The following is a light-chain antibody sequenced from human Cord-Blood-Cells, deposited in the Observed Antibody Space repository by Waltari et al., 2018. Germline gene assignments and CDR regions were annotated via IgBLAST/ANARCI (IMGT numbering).Light chain of an antibody. CDR2: DVS. J-gene: IGLJ7*01. Sequence: QSALTQPASVSGSPGQSITISCTGTSSDVGGYNYVSWYQQHPGKAPKLMLYDVSNRPSGVSNRFAGSKSGNTASLTISGLQAEDEADDYCSSYTSSSHAVFGGGTQLTVL. CDR3: SSYTSSSHAV. CDR1: SSDVGGYNY. V-gene: IGLV2-14*01.